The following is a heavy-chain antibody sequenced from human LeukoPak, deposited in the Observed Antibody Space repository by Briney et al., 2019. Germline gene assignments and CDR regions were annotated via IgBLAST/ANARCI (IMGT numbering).Heavy chain of an antibody. J-gene: IGHJ5*02. CDR3: AREVVEYSSSYWFDP. CDR2: INHSGST. Sequence: HSETLSLTCAVYGGSFSGYYWSWIRQPPGKGLGWIGEINHSGSTNYNPSLKSRVTISVDTSKNQFSLKLSSVTAADTAVYYCAREVVEYSSSYWFDPWGQGTLVTVSS. D-gene: IGHD6-6*01. V-gene: IGHV4-34*01. CDR1: GGSFSGYY.